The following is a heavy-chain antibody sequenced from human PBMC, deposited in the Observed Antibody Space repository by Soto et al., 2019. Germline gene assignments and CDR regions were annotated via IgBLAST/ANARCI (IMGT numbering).Heavy chain of an antibody. CDR2: ISYDGSNK. Sequence: GGSLRLSCAASGFTFSSYAMHWVRQAPGKGLEWVAVISYDGSNKYYADSVKGRFTISRDHPKNTLYLQMNSLRAEDTAVYYCARDNLYYYGSGVWGWFDPWGQGTLVTVSS. D-gene: IGHD3-10*01. CDR1: GFTFSSYA. CDR3: ARDNLYYYGSGVWGWFDP. J-gene: IGHJ5*02. V-gene: IGHV3-30-3*01.